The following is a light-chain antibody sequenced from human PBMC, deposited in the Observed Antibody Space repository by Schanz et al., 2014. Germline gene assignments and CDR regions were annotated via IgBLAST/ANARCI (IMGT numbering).Light chain of an antibody. CDR1: SSDVGSYNL. CDR2: EGS. J-gene: IGLJ2*01. V-gene: IGLV2-14*02. CDR3: SSYAGNNKLL. Sequence: QSALTQPASVSGSPGQSITISCTGTSSDVGSYNLVSWYQHHPGKAPKLMIYEGSKRPSGVPDRFSGSKSGNTASLTVSGLQAEDEADYYCSSYAGNNKLLFGGGTKLTVL.